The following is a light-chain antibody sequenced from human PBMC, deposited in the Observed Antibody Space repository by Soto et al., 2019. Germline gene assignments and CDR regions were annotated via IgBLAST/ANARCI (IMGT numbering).Light chain of an antibody. CDR3: SSYTSSSTLDV. CDR2: EVS. Sequence: QSVLTQPPSVSGAPGQTVTISCAGSSSDVGGYNYVSWYQQHPGKAPKLMIYEVSNRPSGVSNRFSGSKSGNTASLTISGLQAEDEADYYCSSYTSSSTLDVFGTGTKVTVL. CDR1: SSDVGGYNY. J-gene: IGLJ1*01. V-gene: IGLV2-14*01.